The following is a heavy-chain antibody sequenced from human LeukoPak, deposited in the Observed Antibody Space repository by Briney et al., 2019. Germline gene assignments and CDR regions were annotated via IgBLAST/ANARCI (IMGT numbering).Heavy chain of an antibody. J-gene: IGHJ4*02. Sequence: PGGSLRLFCAASGLTFSGSAMSWVRQAPGKGLEWVSLISGSGNSTYYADSVKGRLTISRDNSNNMLYLQMNSLRAEDTAIYYCAKVLVLVSANRYYFDYWGQGTLVTVSS. D-gene: IGHD2-15*01. CDR1: GLTFSGSA. V-gene: IGHV3-23*01. CDR3: AKVLVLVSANRYYFDY. CDR2: ISGSGNST.